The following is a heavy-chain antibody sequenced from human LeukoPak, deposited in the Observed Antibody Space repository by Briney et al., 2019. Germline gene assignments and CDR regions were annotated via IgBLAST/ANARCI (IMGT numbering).Heavy chain of an antibody. Sequence: SVKVSRKASGGTFSSYAISWVRQAPGQGLEWMGGIIPIFGTANYAQKFQGRVTITADESTSTAYMELSSLRSEDTAVYYCAQSVAGTENWFDPWGQGTLVTVSS. CDR2: IIPIFGTA. V-gene: IGHV1-69*01. CDR1: GGTFSSYA. CDR3: AQSVAGTENWFDP. D-gene: IGHD6-19*01. J-gene: IGHJ5*02.